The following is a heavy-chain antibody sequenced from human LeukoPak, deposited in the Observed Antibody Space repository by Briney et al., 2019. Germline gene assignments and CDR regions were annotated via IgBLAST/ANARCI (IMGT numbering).Heavy chain of an antibody. CDR1: GFTFSSYA. Sequence: AGGSLRLSCAASGFTFSSYAMSWVRQAPGKGLEWVSAISGSGGSTYYADSVKGRFTISRDNSKNTLYLQMNSLRAEDTAVYYCAKDWGIAVAGTFDYWGQGTLVTVSS. V-gene: IGHV3-23*01. D-gene: IGHD6-19*01. J-gene: IGHJ4*02. CDR3: AKDWGIAVAGTFDY. CDR2: ISGSGGST.